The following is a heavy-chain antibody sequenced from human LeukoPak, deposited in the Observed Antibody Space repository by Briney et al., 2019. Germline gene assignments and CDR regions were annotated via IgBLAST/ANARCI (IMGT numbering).Heavy chain of an antibody. CDR1: GLTFSRYA. Sequence: GSRRLSCAASGLTFSRYAMSWVRQAPGKGLEWVSGVSTSGGSTYYADSVKGRFTISRDNSKNTMYLQMNSLRAEDTAVYYCAKEAVEYFDYWGQRKLLIISS. CDR2: VSTSGGST. CDR3: AKEAVEYFDY. J-gene: IGHJ4*02. V-gene: IGHV3-23*01.